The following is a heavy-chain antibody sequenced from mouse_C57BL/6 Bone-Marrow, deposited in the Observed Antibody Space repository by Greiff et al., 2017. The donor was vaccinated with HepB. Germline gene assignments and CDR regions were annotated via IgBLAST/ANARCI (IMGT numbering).Heavy chain of an antibody. Sequence: VQLQQPGAELVKPGASVKLSCKASGYTFTSYWMHWVKQRPGQGLEWIGMIHPNSGSTNYNEKFKSKATLTVDKSSSTAYMQLSSLTSEDSAVYYCARERNGSSYAMDYWGQGTSVTVSS. CDR2: IHPNSGST. J-gene: IGHJ4*01. CDR1: GYTFTSYW. V-gene: IGHV1-64*01. CDR3: ARERNGSSYAMDY. D-gene: IGHD1-1*01.